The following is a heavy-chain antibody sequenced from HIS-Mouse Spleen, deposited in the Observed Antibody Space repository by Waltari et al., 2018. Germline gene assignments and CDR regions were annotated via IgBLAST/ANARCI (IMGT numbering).Heavy chain of an antibody. CDR1: GGSISRSSYY. J-gene: IGHJ3*02. CDR2: IYHSGST. D-gene: IGHD6-6*01. CDR3: ARDPGYSSSSNAFDI. V-gene: IGHV4-39*07. Sequence: QLQLQESGPGLVKPSETLSLTCTVSGGSISRSSYYLGRVRQPPGKGLEWIGSIYHSGSTYYNPSLKSRVTISVDTSKNQFSLKLSSVTAADTAVYYCARDPGYSSSSNAFDIWGQGTMVTVSS.